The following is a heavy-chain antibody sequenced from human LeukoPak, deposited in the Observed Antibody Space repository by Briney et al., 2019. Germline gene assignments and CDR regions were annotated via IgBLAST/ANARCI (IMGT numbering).Heavy chain of an antibody. Sequence: GGSLRLSCAASGFTFSSYEMNWVRQAPGKGLEWVSYISRSGSTIYYADSVKGRFTISRDNAKNSLYLQMNSLRAEDTAVYYCAELGITMIGGVWGKGTTVTISP. D-gene: IGHD3-10*02. J-gene: IGHJ6*04. V-gene: IGHV3-48*03. CDR3: AELGITMIGGV. CDR1: GFTFSSYE. CDR2: ISRSGSTI.